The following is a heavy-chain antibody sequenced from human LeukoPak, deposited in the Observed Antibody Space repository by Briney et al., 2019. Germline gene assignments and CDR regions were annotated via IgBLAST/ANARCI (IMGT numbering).Heavy chain of an antibody. CDR3: ARDVGIFNGPRGHY. J-gene: IGHJ4*02. Sequence: KPSETLSLTCTVSGYSISSGYYWGWIRQPPGKGLEWIGSIYHSGSTYYNPSLKSRVTISVDTSKNQFSLKLSSVTAADTAVYYCARDVGIFNGPRGHYWGQGTLVTVSS. V-gene: IGHV4-38-2*02. CDR1: GYSISSGYY. CDR2: IYHSGST. D-gene: IGHD3-3*01.